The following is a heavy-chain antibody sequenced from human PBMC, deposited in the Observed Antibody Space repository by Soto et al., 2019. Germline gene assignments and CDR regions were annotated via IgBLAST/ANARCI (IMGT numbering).Heavy chain of an antibody. V-gene: IGHV3-7*01. Sequence: EVQLVESGGRLVQPGGSLRLSCAASGFTFSSYWMSWVRQAPGKGLEWVANIKQDGSEKYYVDSVKGRFTISRDNAKNSLYLQMNSLRAEDTAVYYCARDAEYCSGGSCYSEASDYWGQGTLVTVSS. J-gene: IGHJ4*02. D-gene: IGHD2-15*01. CDR2: IKQDGSEK. CDR3: ARDAEYCSGGSCYSEASDY. CDR1: GFTFSSYW.